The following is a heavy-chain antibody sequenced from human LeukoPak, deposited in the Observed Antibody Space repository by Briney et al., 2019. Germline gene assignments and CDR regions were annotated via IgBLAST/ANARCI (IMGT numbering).Heavy chain of an antibody. V-gene: IGHV4-30-4*01. CDR1: DGSISSGDYY. CDR2: IYYSGTT. D-gene: IGHD3-10*01. Sequence: PSETLSLTSTVSDGSISSGDYYWSWIRQPPGKGLEWSAYIYYSGTTYYNPSLKSRVTISVDTSKNQFSLKLTSVTAADTAVYYCARGPYGSGSYYWGQGTLVTVSS. J-gene: IGHJ4*02. CDR3: ARGPYGSGSYY.